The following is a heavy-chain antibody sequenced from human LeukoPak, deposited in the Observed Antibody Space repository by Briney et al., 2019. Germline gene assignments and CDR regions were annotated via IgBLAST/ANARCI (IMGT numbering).Heavy chain of an antibody. CDR3: AKRRGGSGRSNDGLFDY. J-gene: IGHJ4*02. CDR1: GYTFSSYA. CDR2: ISGSGGST. Sequence: QAGGSLRLSCAASGYTFSSYAMSWVRQAPGKGLEWVSTISGSGGSTYYADSVKGRFTISRDNSKNTLYLQTDSLRAEDTAVYYCAKRRGGSGRSNDGLFDYWGQGTLVTVSS. V-gene: IGHV3-23*01. D-gene: IGHD6-19*01.